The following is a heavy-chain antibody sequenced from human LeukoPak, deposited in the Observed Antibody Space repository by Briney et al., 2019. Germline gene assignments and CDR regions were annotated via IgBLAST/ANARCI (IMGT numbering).Heavy chain of an antibody. CDR1: GYSFTNYW. V-gene: IGHV5-51*01. Sequence: GESLKTSCKGSGYSFTNYWIGWVRQMPGKGLEWMGMIYPGDSDTRYSPSFQGQVTISADKSISTAYLQWSSLEPSDTATYFCARHGSSYYEPRYNWFDPWGQGTQVTVSS. J-gene: IGHJ5*02. D-gene: IGHD3-16*01. CDR2: IYPGDSDT. CDR3: ARHGSSYYEPRYNWFDP.